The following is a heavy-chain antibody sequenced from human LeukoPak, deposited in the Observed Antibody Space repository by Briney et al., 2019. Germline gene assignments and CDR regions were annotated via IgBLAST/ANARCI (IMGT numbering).Heavy chain of an antibody. CDR3: ARAGSGTVLRFLEWLPYYMDV. CDR2: INWNGGST. V-gene: IGHV3-20*04. J-gene: IGHJ6*03. Sequence: GGSLRLSCAASGFTFDDYGMSWVRQAPGKGLEWVSGINWNGGSTGYADSVKGRFTISRDNAKNSLYLQMNSLRAEDTALYYCARAGSGTVLRFLEWLPYYMDVWGKGTTVTVSS. D-gene: IGHD3-3*01. CDR1: GFTFDDYG.